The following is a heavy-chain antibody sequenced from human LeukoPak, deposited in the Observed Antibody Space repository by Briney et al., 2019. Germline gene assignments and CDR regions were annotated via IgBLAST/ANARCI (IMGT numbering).Heavy chain of an antibody. D-gene: IGHD5-12*01. V-gene: IGHV3-21*01. CDR3: ARLYSGYDYNYYYGMDV. Sequence: GGSLRLSCAASGFTFSSYSMNWVRQAPGKGLEWVSSISSSSSYIYYADSVKGRFTISRDNAKNSLYLQMNSLRAEDTAVYYCARLYSGYDYNYYYGMDVWGQGTTVTVSS. CDR1: GFTFSSYS. CDR2: ISSSSSYI. J-gene: IGHJ6*02.